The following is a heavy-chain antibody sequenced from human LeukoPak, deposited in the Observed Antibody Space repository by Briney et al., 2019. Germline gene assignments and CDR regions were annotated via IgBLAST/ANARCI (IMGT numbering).Heavy chain of an antibody. CDR1: GFTFSSYV. D-gene: IGHD1-14*01. Sequence: GGSLRLSCAASGFTFSSYVMHWVRQAPGKGLEWVAIISYDGSNEYYADSVKGRFTISRDNSKNTLYLQMNSLRAEDTAVYYCAKEGRVLATTGRFDYWGQGTLVTVSS. J-gene: IGHJ4*02. V-gene: IGHV3-30*04. CDR3: AKEGRVLATTGRFDY. CDR2: ISYDGSNE.